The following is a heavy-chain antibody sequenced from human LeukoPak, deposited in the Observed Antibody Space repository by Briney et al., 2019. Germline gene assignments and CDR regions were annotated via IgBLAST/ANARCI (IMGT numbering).Heavy chain of an antibody. CDR2: INPNSGGT. CDR3: ARDRRDQPFDY. J-gene: IGHJ4*02. V-gene: IGHV1-2*02. CDR1: GYTFTGYY. Sequence: ASVKVSCKASGYTFTGYYMHWVRQAPGQGLEWMGWINPNSGGTNHAQKFQGRVTMTRDTSISTAYMELSRLRSDDTAVYYCARDRRDQPFDYWGQGTLVTVSS. D-gene: IGHD2-21*02.